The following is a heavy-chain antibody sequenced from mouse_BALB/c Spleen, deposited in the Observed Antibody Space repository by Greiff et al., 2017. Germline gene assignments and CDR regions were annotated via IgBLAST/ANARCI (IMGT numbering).Heavy chain of an antibody. Sequence: EVQLMESGPGLVKPSQSLSLTCTVSGYAITSYYAWWWIRKFAGDKVEWMGFISYSGSTSYNPSLKSRISITRDKSKNQSFLQLNAVTTEDTATYYCARCIYDGNYDAMDYWGQGTSVTVSS. V-gene: IGHV3-2*02. J-gene: IGHJ4*01. CDR1: GYAITSYYA. CDR2: ISYSGST. D-gene: IGHD2-1*01. CDR3: ARCIYDGNYDAMDY.